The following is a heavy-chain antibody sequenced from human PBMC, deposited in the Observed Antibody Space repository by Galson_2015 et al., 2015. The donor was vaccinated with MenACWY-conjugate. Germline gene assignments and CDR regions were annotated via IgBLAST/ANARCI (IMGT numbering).Heavy chain of an antibody. D-gene: IGHD3-22*01. CDR1: GFTFSGSA. V-gene: IGHV3-73*01. J-gene: IGHJ4*02. Sequence: SLRLSCAASGFTFSGSAMHWVRQASGKGLEWVGRIRSKANSYATAYAASVKGRFTISRDDSKNTAYLQMNSLKTEDTAVYYCTRHLADYYDSSEYFDYWGQGTLVTVSS. CDR2: IRSKANSYAT. CDR3: TRHLADYYDSSEYFDY.